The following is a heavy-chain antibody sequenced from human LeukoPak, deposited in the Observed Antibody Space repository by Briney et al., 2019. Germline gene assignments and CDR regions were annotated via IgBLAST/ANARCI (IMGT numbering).Heavy chain of an antibody. V-gene: IGHV4-30-2*01. Sequence: PSQTLSLTCAVSGGSISSGGYSWSWIRQPPGKGLEWIGYIYHSGSTYYNPSLKSRVTISVDRSKNQFSLKLSSVIAADTAVYYCARADSSSWTGYFDYWGQGTLVTVSS. CDR1: GGSISSGGYS. CDR2: IYHSGST. CDR3: ARADSSSWTGYFDY. J-gene: IGHJ4*02. D-gene: IGHD6-13*01.